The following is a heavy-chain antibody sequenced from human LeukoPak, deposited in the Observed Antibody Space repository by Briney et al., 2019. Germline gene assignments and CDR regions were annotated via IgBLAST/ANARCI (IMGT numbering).Heavy chain of an antibody. J-gene: IGHJ4*02. CDR2: IHYSGST. D-gene: IGHD7-27*01. Sequence: SETLSLTCTVSGVSISSSSYHWDWIRQPPGKGLEWIGTIHYSGSTYYNPSLRSRVTISVDTSKNQLSLKLSSVTAADTAVYYCARRGTNWGRFDYWGQGTLVTVSS. V-gene: IGHV4-39*01. CDR3: ARRGTNWGRFDY. CDR1: GVSISSSSYH.